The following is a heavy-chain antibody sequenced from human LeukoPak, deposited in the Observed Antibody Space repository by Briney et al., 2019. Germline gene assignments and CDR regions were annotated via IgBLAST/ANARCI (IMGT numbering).Heavy chain of an antibody. J-gene: IGHJ4*02. CDR3: ARGRLVYSSGWYDYYGYFDY. CDR2: INAGNGNT. CDR1: GYTFTSYA. V-gene: IGHV1-3*01. D-gene: IGHD6-19*01. Sequence: GASVKVSCKASGYTFTSYAMHWVRQAPGQRLEWMGWINAGNGNTKYSQKFQGRVTITRDTSASTAYMELSSLRSEDTAVYYCARGRLVYSSGWYDYYGYFDYWGQGTLVTVSS.